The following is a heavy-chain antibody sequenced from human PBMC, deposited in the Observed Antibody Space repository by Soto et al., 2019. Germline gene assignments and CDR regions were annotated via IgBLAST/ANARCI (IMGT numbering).Heavy chain of an antibody. CDR1: GYTFTGYY. D-gene: IGHD3-3*01. V-gene: IGHV1-2*04. Sequence: QVQLVQSGAEVKKPGASVKVSCKASGYTFTGYYMHWVRQAPGQGLEWMGWINPNSGGTNDEQKFQGWVTMTRDTSISTAYMELSRLRSDDTAVYYCARVGSTIFHFDYWGQGTLVTVSS. CDR3: ARVGSTIFHFDY. CDR2: INPNSGGT. J-gene: IGHJ4*02.